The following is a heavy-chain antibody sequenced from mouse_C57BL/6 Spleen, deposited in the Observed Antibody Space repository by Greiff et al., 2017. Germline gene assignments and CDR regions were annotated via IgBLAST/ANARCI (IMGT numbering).Heavy chain of an antibody. CDR1: GYTFTGSW. CDR2: IFPGSGRN. D-gene: IGHD2-3*01. CDR3: ARPRDLSMDY. J-gene: IGHJ4*01. V-gene: IGHV1-9*01. Sequence: QVQLQQSGAELLKPGASVKLSCKATGYTFTGSWIEWVKQRPGHGLEWLGEIFPGSGRNNYNEKFNGKATFTADTSSSTAFMQLSSLTAEDSAIYYCARPRDLSMDYWGQGTSVTVSS.